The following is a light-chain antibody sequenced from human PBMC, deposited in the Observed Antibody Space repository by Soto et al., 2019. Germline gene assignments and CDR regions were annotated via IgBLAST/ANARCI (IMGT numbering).Light chain of an antibody. J-gene: IGKJ4*01. CDR2: GAS. CDR1: QSVTNSF. V-gene: IGKV3-20*01. CDR3: QQYGNSPTT. Sequence: EIVLTQSPGTLSLSPGERATLSCRASQSVTNSFIAWYQQKPGQAPRLLIYGASSRATGIPDRFSGRGSGTDFSLTISRLEPDDFEVYYCQQYGNSPTTFGGGTKVEIK.